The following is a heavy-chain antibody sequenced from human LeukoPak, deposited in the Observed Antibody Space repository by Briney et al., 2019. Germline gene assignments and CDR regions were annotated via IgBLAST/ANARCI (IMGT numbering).Heavy chain of an antibody. CDR2: IYYSGST. J-gene: IGHJ4*02. V-gene: IGHV4-59*01. CDR3: ARDLYGGFDY. CDR1: GGSISSYY. Sequence: SETLSLTCPVSGGSISSYYWSWIRPPPGKGLEWIGYIYYSGSTNYNPSLKSRVTISVDTSKNQFSLKLSSVTAADTAVYYCARDLYGGFDYWGQGTLVTVSS. D-gene: IGHD4-23*01.